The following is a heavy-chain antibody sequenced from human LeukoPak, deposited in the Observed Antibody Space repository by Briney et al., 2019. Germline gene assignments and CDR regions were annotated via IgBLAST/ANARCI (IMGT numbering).Heavy chain of an antibody. J-gene: IGHJ4*02. Sequence: PGGSLRLSCAASGFTFSSYGMHWVRQAPGKGLEWVSAISGSGGSTYYADSVKGRFTISRDNSKNTLYLQMNSLRAEDTAVYYCAKAGRGYSYGYCDYWGQGTLITVSS. D-gene: IGHD5-18*01. CDR1: GFTFSSYG. CDR3: AKAGRGYSYGYCDY. V-gene: IGHV3-23*01. CDR2: ISGSGGST.